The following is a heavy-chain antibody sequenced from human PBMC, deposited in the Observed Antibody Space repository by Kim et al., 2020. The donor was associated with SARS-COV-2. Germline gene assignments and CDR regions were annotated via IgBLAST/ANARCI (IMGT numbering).Heavy chain of an antibody. CDR3: ARSQWELGRGSFDY. Sequence: GGSLRLSCAASGFTVSSNYMSWVRQAPGKGLEWVSVFYSGGSTYYADSVKGRFTISRDNSKNTLYLQMNSLRAEDTAVYYCARSQWELGRGSFDYWGQGTLVTVSS. V-gene: IGHV3-53*01. CDR1: GFTVSSNY. D-gene: IGHD1-26*01. J-gene: IGHJ4*02. CDR2: FYSGGST.